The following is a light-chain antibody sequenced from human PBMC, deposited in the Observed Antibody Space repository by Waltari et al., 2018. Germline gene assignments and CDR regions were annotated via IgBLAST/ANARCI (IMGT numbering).Light chain of an antibody. J-gene: IGLJ1*01. CDR3: CSYAGSITYV. CDR2: EVS. CDR1: SSDVGSYNL. Sequence: QSALTQPASVSGSPGQSITISCTGTSSDVGSYNLASWYQQHPGKAPQLMVYEVSKRPSGVSNRFSGSKSSNTASLTISGLQAEDEADYYCCSYAGSITYVFGTGTKVTVL. V-gene: IGLV2-23*02.